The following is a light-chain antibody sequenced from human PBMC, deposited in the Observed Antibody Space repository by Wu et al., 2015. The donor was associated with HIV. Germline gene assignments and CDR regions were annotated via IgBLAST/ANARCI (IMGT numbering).Light chain of an antibody. Sequence: DIQMTQSPSSVSASVGDRITITCRASQDISTWLAWYQQKPGKAPKLLIYATSNLESGVPSRFSGSGSGTDFTLTITSLQPEDVATYYCQKYNTAPWTFGQGTKVEMK. CDR2: ATS. V-gene: IGKV1-12*01. J-gene: IGKJ1*01. CDR3: QKYNTAPWT. CDR1: QDISTW.